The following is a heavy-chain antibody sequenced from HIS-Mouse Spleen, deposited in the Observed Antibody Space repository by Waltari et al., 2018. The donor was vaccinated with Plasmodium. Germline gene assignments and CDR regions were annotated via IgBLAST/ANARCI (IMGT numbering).Heavy chain of an antibody. Sequence: EVQLVESGGGLVQPGGSLRLSCAASGFTFSSYWMSWVRQAPGKGLWLVANIKQDGMEKYYVDSVKGRFTISRDNAKNSLYLQMNSLRAEDTAVYYCASSWYWYFDLWGRGTLVTVSS. CDR3: ASSWYWYFDL. CDR2: IKQDGMEK. V-gene: IGHV3-7*01. D-gene: IGHD6-13*01. J-gene: IGHJ2*01. CDR1: GFTFSSYW.